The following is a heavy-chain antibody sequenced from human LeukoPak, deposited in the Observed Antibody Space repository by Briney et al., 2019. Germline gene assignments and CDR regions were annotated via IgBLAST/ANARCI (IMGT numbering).Heavy chain of an antibody. V-gene: IGHV1-69*13. D-gene: IGHD2-15*01. CDR3: ARMVGYAYSDY. J-gene: IGHJ4*02. Sequence: SVKVSCKASGGSLSTYAINWVRQVPGRGLEWMGGIIPFYSATDYAQKLQGRVTITADESTNTAYMELNSLTSKDTAVYYRARMVGYAYSDYWGQGTLVTVSS. CDR2: IIPFYSAT. CDR1: GGSLSTYA.